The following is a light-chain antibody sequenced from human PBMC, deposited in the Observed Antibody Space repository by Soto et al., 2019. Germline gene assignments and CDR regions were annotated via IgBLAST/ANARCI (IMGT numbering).Light chain of an antibody. CDR2: AAS. CDR1: QGISSY. Sequence: AIQMTQSPSSLYASPGDRVTITCRASQGISSYLAWYQQKPGKAPKLLIYAASTLQSGVPSRFSGSGSGTDFTLTIICLQSEDFATYYCQQYYSYPITFGQGRRLEI. J-gene: IGKJ5*01. CDR3: QQYYSYPIT. V-gene: IGKV1-8*01.